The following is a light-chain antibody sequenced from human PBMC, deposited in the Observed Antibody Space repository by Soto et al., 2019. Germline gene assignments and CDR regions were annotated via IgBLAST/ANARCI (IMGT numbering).Light chain of an antibody. CDR1: ASDLGGYNY. J-gene: IGLJ1*01. CDR2: EVN. Sequence: QSVLTHPPSASGTPGQSATISCTGTASDLGGYNYVSWYQQHPGKAPKLMIYEVNERPSGVPDRFSGSKSGNTASLTVSGLQAEDEADYYCSSYAGSNNLGVFGTGTKVTVL. CDR3: SSYAGSNNLGV. V-gene: IGLV2-8*01.